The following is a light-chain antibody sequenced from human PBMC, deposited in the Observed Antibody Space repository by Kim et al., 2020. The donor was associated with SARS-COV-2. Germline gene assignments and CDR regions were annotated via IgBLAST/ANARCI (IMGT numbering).Light chain of an antibody. J-gene: IGLJ1*01. CDR2: VVS. Sequence: SALTQPRSVSGSPGQSVTISCTGTSSDVGAYNYVSWYQQHPGKAPKLMIYVVSKRPSGVPDRFSGSKSGNTASLTISGLQAEDEADYYCCSYAGSYSFVFGTATKVTVL. CDR1: SSDVGAYNY. V-gene: IGLV2-11*01. CDR3: CSYAGSYSFV.